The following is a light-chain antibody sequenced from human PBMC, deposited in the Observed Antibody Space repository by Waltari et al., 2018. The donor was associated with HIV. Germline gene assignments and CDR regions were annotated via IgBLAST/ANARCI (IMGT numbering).Light chain of an antibody. V-gene: IGKV1-39*01. J-gene: IGKJ5*01. Sequence: DIQMTQSPSSLSASVGDRVTITCRASQTINGNLNWYQQIPGKAPKLLIFGASTVQTGVPARFSGSGSGTHFTLTVTSLQPEDFATYFCQQTYRLPQTFGQGTRVDIK. CDR1: QTINGN. CDR3: QQTYRLPQT. CDR2: GAS.